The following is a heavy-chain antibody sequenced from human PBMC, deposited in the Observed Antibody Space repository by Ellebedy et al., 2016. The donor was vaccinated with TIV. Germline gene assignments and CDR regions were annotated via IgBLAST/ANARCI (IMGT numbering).Heavy chain of an antibody. D-gene: IGHD3-10*01. CDR3: ASNYYGSGSYYNVGGAFDI. V-gene: IGHV3-21*01. CDR1: GFTFSSYS. CDR2: ISSSSSYI. J-gene: IGHJ3*02. Sequence: GGSLRLSXAASGFTFSSYSMNWVRQAPGKGLEWVSSISSSSSYIYYADSVKGRFTISRDNAKNSLYLQMNSLRAEDTAVYYCASNYYGSGSYYNVGGAFDIWGQGTMVTVSS.